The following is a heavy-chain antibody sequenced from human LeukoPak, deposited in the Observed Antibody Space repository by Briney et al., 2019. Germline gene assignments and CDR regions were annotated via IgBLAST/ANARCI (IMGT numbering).Heavy chain of an antibody. CDR1: GFTFSSYW. CDR2: IKQDGSEK. J-gene: IGHJ4*02. D-gene: IGHD2/OR15-2a*01. CDR3: AREPISSPIDY. V-gene: IGHV3-7*01. Sequence: GGSLRLSCAASGFTFSSYWMGWVRQAPGKGLEWVANIKQDGSEKYYVDSVKGRFTISRDNAKNSLYLQMNSLRAEDTAVYYCAREPISSPIDYWGQGTLVTVSS.